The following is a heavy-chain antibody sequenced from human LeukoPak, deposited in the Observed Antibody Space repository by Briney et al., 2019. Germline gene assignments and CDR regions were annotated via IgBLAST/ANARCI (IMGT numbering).Heavy chain of an antibody. V-gene: IGHV3-9*01. J-gene: IGHJ6*02. CDR2: ISWNSGSI. CDR1: GFTFDDYA. CDR3: ARTRSRSWYPYYYGMDV. Sequence: PGGSLRLSCAASGFTFDDYAMHWVRQAPGKGLEWVSGISWNSGSIGYADSVKGRFTISRDNAKNSLYLQMNSLRAEDTALYYCARTRSRSWYPYYYGMDVWGQGTTVTVSS. D-gene: IGHD6-13*01.